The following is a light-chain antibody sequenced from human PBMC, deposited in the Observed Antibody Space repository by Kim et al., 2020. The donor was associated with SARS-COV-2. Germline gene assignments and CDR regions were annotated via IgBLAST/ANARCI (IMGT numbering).Light chain of an antibody. CDR2: RNN. V-gene: IGLV1-47*01. Sequence: ELTQPPSASGTPGQRVTISCSGSSSNIGSNYVYWYQQLPGTAPKLLIYRNNQRPSGVPDRFSGSKSGTSASLAISGLRSEDEADYYCAAWDDSLSVYWVFGGGTQLTVL. CDR1: SSNIGSNY. J-gene: IGLJ3*02. CDR3: AAWDDSLSVYWV.